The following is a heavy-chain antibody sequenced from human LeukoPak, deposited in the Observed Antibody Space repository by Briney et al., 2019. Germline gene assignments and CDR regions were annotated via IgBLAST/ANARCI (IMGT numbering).Heavy chain of an antibody. D-gene: IGHD6-13*01. CDR3: AKGIKSSSSRYYFDY. Sequence: GGSLRLSCAASGFTFSSYAMSWVRQAPGKGLEWVSGISIRGGSTFYADSVKGRFSISRDNSKNTLYLQMNSLRAEDTAVYYCAKGIKSSSSRYYFDYWGQGTLVTVSS. J-gene: IGHJ4*02. CDR2: ISIRGGST. CDR1: GFTFSSYA. V-gene: IGHV3-23*01.